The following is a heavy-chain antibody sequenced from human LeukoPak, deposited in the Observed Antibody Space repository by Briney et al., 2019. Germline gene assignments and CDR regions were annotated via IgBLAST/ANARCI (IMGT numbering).Heavy chain of an antibody. D-gene: IGHD3-9*01. CDR3: ARGGRSTYFDWSPDY. CDR2: IYHSGST. Sequence: PSQTLSLTCTVSGGSISSGGYYWSWIRQPPGKGLEWIGYIYHSGSTYYNPSLKSRVTISVDTSKNQFSLKLSSVTAADTAVYYCARGGRSTYFDWSPDYWGQGTLVTVSS. CDR1: GGSISSGGYY. V-gene: IGHV4-30-2*01. J-gene: IGHJ4*02.